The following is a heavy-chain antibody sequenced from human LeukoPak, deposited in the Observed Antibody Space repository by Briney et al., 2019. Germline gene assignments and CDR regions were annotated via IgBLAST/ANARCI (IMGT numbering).Heavy chain of an antibody. D-gene: IGHD5-18*01. Sequence: ASVTVSCKASGYTFTSYGISWVRQAPGQGLEWMGWISAYNGNTNYAQKLQGRVTMTTDTSTSTAYMELRSLRSDDTAVYYCARVTHTELSTWFDPWGQGTLVTVSS. CDR3: ARVTHTELSTWFDP. CDR2: ISAYNGNT. CDR1: GYTFTSYG. V-gene: IGHV1-18*01. J-gene: IGHJ5*02.